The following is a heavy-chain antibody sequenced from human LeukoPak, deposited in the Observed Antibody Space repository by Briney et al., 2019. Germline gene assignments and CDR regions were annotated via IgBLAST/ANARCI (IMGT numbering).Heavy chain of an antibody. CDR2: ISYDGSNE. CDR1: GFTFSSYG. D-gene: IGHD3-10*02. V-gene: IGHV3-30*18. CDR3: AELGITMIGGV. Sequence: PGGSLRLSCAASGFTFSSYGMSWVRQAPGKGLEWVALISYDGSNEYYADSVKGRFTISRDNSKNTLYLQMNSLRAEDTAVYYCAELGITMIGGVWGKGTTVTISS. J-gene: IGHJ6*04.